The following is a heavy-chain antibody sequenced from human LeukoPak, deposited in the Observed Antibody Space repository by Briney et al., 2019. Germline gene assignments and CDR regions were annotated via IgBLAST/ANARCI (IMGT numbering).Heavy chain of an antibody. Sequence: SETLSLTCTISGGPITAYYWSWIRQPPGKGLEWIGYVYYTGSTNYNPSLNSRLTISLDTSKNQFSLRLTSVTAADTAVYYCATGQILFGSHYWGLGTLVTASS. J-gene: IGHJ4*02. D-gene: IGHD3-10*01. V-gene: IGHV4-59*01. CDR1: GGPITAYY. CDR2: VYYTGST. CDR3: ATGQILFGSHY.